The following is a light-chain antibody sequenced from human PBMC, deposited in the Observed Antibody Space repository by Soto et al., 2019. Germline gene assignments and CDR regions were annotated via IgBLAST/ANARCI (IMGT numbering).Light chain of an antibody. J-gene: IGLJ2*01. Sequence: QPVLTQSSSASASLGSSVKLTCTLSSGHSSYIIAWHQQQPGKAPRYLMKLEGSGSYNKGSGVPDRFSGSSSGADRYLTISNLQFEDEAYYYWESWASNTLVFGGGTKLTVL. CDR2: LEGSGSY. CDR3: ESWASNTLV. V-gene: IGLV4-60*02. CDR1: SGHSSYI.